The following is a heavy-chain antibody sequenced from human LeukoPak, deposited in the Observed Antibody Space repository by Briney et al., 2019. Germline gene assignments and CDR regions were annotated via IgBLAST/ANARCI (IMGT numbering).Heavy chain of an antibody. D-gene: IGHD2-8*01. CDR1: GFTFGNYA. CDR2: ISGGSGTI. Sequence: GGSLRLSCEASGFTFGNYAMSWVRQAPGKGLEWVSSISGGSGTINYADSVKGRFIISRDNSNNILYLQMNSLRTEDTAVYYCAKDRCSNGIGCYYYYMEVWGKGTTVTISS. V-gene: IGHV3-23*01. J-gene: IGHJ6*03. CDR3: AKDRCSNGIGCYYYYMEV.